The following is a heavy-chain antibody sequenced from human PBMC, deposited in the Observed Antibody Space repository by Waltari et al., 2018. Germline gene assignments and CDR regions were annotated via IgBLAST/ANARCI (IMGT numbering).Heavy chain of an antibody. V-gene: IGHV4-38-2*01. D-gene: IGHD5-12*01. CDR2: IYHSGTT. Sequence: QVQLQESGPGLVKPSETLSLTCAVSGYSISSGYYWGWIRQPPGKGLEWIGSIYHSGTTYYNPSLKSRVTISVDTSKTQFSLKLSSVTAADTAVYYCARNLNIVATITAFDIWGQGTMVTVSS. J-gene: IGHJ3*02. CDR3: ARNLNIVATITAFDI. CDR1: GYSISSGYY.